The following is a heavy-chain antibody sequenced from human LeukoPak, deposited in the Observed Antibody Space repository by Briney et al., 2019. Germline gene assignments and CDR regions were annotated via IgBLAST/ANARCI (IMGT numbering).Heavy chain of an antibody. CDR1: GFTFSSSA. D-gene: IGHD3-22*01. CDR3: ATTLHSGYYDLY. J-gene: IGHJ4*02. Sequence: GGSLRLSCAASGFTFSSSAMSWVRQAPGKGLEWVSGIGGSGAGTYYAVSVKGRFTISRDNSKNTLYLQMNSLRAEDTAVYYCATTLHSGYYDLYWGQGTLVTVSS. CDR2: IGGSGAGT. V-gene: IGHV3-23*01.